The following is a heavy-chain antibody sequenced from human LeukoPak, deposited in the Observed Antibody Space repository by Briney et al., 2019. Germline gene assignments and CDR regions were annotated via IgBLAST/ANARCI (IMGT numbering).Heavy chain of an antibody. CDR3: ATGKWSGGSWFDP. Sequence: ASVKVSCKVSGYTLTELSMHWVRQAPGKGLERMGGFDPEDGETIYAQKFQGRVTMTEDTSTDTAYMELSSLRSEDTAVYYCATGKWSGGSWFDPWGQGTLVTVSS. J-gene: IGHJ5*02. CDR2: FDPEDGET. D-gene: IGHD2-8*01. CDR1: GYTLTELS. V-gene: IGHV1-24*01.